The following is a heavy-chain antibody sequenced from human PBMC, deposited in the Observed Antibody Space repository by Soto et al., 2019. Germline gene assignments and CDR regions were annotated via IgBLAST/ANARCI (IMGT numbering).Heavy chain of an antibody. J-gene: IGHJ1*01. D-gene: IGHD3-22*01. CDR3: ARDSYYYDSSGYHFQH. CDR2: IIPIFGTA. V-gene: IGHV1-69*13. Sequence: SVKVSCKASGGTFSSYAISWVRQAPGQGLEWMGGIIPIFGTANYAQKFQGRVTITADESTSTAYMELSSLRSEDTAVYYCARDSYYYDSSGYHFQHWGQGTLVTVSS. CDR1: GGTFSSYA.